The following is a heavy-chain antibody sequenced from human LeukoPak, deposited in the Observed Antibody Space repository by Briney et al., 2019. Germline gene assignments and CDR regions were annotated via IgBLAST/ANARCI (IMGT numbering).Heavy chain of an antibody. CDR2: IYPGDSDT. CDR1: GYSFTSYW. V-gene: IGHV5-51*01. J-gene: IGHJ4*02. D-gene: IGHD6-19*01. Sequence: GESLKISRKGSGYSFTSYWIGWVRQMPGKGLEWMGIIYPGDSDTRYSPSFQGQVTISADKSISTAYLQWSSLKASDTAMYYCARVIAVAGTDFDYWGQGTLVTVSS. CDR3: ARVIAVAGTDFDY.